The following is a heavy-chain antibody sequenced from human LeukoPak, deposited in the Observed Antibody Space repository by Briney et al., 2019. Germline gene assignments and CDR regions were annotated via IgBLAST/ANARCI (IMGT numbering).Heavy chain of an antibody. J-gene: IGHJ1*01. Sequence: TLIGYSQKWVRQAPGKGLEWVSSISSSSSYIYYADSVKGRFTISIDSGKNTLYLQMNSLRAEDTAVYYCARDRYYYDSSGYYPLEVFQHWGQGNLVTVSS. D-gene: IGHD3-22*01. CDR3: ARDRYYYDSSGYYPLEVFQH. V-gene: IGHV3-21*01. CDR1: TLIGYS. CDR2: ISSSSSYI.